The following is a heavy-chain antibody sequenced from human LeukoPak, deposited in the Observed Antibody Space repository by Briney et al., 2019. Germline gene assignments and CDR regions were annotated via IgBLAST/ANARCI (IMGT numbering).Heavy chain of an antibody. Sequence: ASVKVSCKASGYTFTSYGISWVRQAPGQGLEWMGWISAYNGNTNYAQKLQGRVTMTTDTSTSTAYMELRSLRSDGTAVYYCARSPPYDYVWGSYRPTSAGFDYWGQGTLVTVSS. D-gene: IGHD3-16*02. J-gene: IGHJ4*02. CDR2: ISAYNGNT. CDR1: GYTFTSYG. CDR3: ARSPPYDYVWGSYRPTSAGFDY. V-gene: IGHV1-18*01.